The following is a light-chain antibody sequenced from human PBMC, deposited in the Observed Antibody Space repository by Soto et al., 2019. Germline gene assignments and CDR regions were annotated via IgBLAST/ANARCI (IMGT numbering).Light chain of an antibody. Sequence: EIVLTQSPATLSLSPGERATLSCRASQSVSSYLAWYQQKPGQAPRLLFYGPSTRATGIPDRFTGSGSGTDFTLTISKLEPEDFALYYCQQFGTSPQTFGQGTKVDI. V-gene: IGKV3-20*01. CDR1: QSVSSY. CDR2: GPS. CDR3: QQFGTSPQT. J-gene: IGKJ1*01.